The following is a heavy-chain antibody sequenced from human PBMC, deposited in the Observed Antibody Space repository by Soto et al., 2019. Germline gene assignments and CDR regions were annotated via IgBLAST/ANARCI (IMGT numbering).Heavy chain of an antibody. V-gene: IGHV4-61*01. CDR1: GGSVSTGSYD. Sequence: SETLSLTCTVSGGSVSTGSYDWSWIRQPPGKGLEWIGKIFFTGSAHYNPSLRNRVTMSVDTSKDQFSLTLTSVTAADTAVYYCSSDGHGIDVWGQATPVTVSS. J-gene: IGHJ6*02. CDR3: SSDGHGIDV. CDR2: IFFTGSA.